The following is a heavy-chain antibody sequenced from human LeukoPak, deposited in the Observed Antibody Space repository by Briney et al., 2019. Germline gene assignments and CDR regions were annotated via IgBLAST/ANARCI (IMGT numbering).Heavy chain of an antibody. CDR3: ARLPNLEWLSNYYYYGMDV. CDR2: IIPILGIA. J-gene: IGHJ6*02. CDR1: GGTFSSYA. V-gene: IGHV1-69*04. D-gene: IGHD3-3*01. Sequence: GASVKVSCKASGGTFSSYAISWVRQAPGQGLEWMGRIIPILGIANYAQKFQGRVTITADKSTSTAYMELSSLRSEDTAVYYCARLPNLEWLSNYYYYGMDVWGQGTTVTVSS.